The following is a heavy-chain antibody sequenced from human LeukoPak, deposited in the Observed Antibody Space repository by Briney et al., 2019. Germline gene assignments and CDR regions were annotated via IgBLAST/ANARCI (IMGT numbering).Heavy chain of an antibody. D-gene: IGHD6-13*01. CDR3: AKSDPFIEGAGMFDY. Sequence: GGSLRLSCAASGFTFSSYAMGWVRQAPGKGLEWVSAVSKRGGFTYYADSVKGRFTISRDNAKNTLYLQVNRLRAEDTAIYYCAKSDPFIEGAGMFDYWGRGTLVTVSS. CDR2: VSKRGGFT. J-gene: IGHJ4*02. CDR1: GFTFSSYA. V-gene: IGHV3-23*01.